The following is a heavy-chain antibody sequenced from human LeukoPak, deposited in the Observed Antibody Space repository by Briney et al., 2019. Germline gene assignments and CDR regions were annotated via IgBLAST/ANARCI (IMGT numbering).Heavy chain of an antibody. CDR3: ARGPYYDILTGYYDLDY. Sequence: SETLSLTCTVSGGSISSYYWSWIRQPAGKGLEWIGRIYTSGSTNYNPSLKSRVTMSVDTSKNQFSLKLSSVTPADTAVYYCARGPYYDILTGYYDLDYWGQGTLVTVSS. J-gene: IGHJ4*02. CDR2: IYTSGST. D-gene: IGHD3-9*01. CDR1: GGSISSYY. V-gene: IGHV4-4*07.